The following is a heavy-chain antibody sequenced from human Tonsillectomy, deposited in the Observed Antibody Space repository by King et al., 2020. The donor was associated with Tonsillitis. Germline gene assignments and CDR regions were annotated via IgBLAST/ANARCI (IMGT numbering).Heavy chain of an antibody. D-gene: IGHD5-18*01. CDR3: ARGGTAMARYNWFDP. Sequence: EVQLVESGGGLLQPGGSLRLSCAASGFTFSSYEMNWVRQAPGKGLEWVSYISSSGSTIYYADSVKGRFTISRDNAKNSLYLQMNSLRAEDTAVYYCARGGTAMARYNWFDPWGQGTLVTVSS. J-gene: IGHJ5*02. CDR2: ISSSGSTI. CDR1: GFTFSSYE. V-gene: IGHV3-48*03.